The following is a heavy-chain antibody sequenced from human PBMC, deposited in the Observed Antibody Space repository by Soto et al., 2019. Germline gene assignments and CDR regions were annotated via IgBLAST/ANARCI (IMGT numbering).Heavy chain of an antibody. V-gene: IGHV3-23*01. D-gene: IGHD6-13*01. J-gene: IGHJ4*02. CDR3: ARRGPGTYFDD. Sequence: EVQLLESGGGLVQLGGSLRLSCAASGFTFSSYAMNWVRQAPGKGLEWVSVISGSGGSTYYADSVKGRFTISRDNSKNTLYLQMNSLRAEDTAVYYCARRGPGTYFDDWGQGTLVTVSS. CDR2: ISGSGGST. CDR1: GFTFSSYA.